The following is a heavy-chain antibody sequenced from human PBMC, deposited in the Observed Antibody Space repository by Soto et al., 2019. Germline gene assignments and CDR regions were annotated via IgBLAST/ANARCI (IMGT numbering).Heavy chain of an antibody. V-gene: IGHV2-5*02. CDR1: GFSFSSIGEG. J-gene: IGHJ6*02. CDR3: VQSRCGGDCLQSYSSHSYYGLDV. Sequence: QITLKESGPTLVKPTQTLTLTCTFPGFSFSSIGEGVGWIRQPPGKALEWLALIYWDDDKRYSPSLKSRLTITKDTSKNQVVLTMTNMDPVETATYYCVQSRCGGDCLQSYSSHSYYGLDVRGQGTTVTVSS. CDR2: IYWDDDK. D-gene: IGHD2-21*02.